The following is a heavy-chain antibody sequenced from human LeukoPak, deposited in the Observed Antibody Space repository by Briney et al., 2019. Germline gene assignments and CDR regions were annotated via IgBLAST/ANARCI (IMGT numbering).Heavy chain of an antibody. J-gene: IGHJ4*02. CDR2: ISLSGHT. Sequence: KASETLSLTCGVSGGSITTTNYWSWVRQPPGQGLEWIGEISLSGHTNYNPSLRSRVTMFLDESKNHLSLILASVTAADTAIYYCSRESGPFSPFGHWGQGTLVTVTS. CDR3: SRESGPFSPFGH. CDR1: GGSITTTNY. D-gene: IGHD1-26*01. V-gene: IGHV4-4*02.